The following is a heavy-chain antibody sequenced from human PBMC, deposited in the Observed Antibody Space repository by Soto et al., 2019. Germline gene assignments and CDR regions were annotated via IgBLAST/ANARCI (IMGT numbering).Heavy chain of an antibody. Sequence: QVQLQQGGAGLLKPSETLSLTCTVSGGPFSDFFWSWIRQPPGKGLEWIGEINHRGSTQHNPSLNRSVSGAVDPSKNQVSLKLSSVTAAHTAVDYCARGRRIAYVSRAGTYTVFDYWGQGALVAVSS. CDR2: INHRGST. CDR3: ARGRRIAYVSRAGTYTVFDY. V-gene: IGHV4-34*01. D-gene: IGHD3-10*01. CDR1: GGPFSDFF. J-gene: IGHJ4*02.